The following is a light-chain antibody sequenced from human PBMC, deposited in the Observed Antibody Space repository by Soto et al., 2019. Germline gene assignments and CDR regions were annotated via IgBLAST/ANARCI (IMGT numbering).Light chain of an antibody. CDR3: AAWDDSVRGVV. CDR2: SHN. V-gene: IGLV1-47*02. Sequence: QSVLTQPPSASETPGQRVTISCSGGSSNIGRDYVYWYQQLPGAAPKLLMYSHNIRPAGVPDRFSASTSGTSASLAISGLRPEDEGDYHCAAWDDSVRGVVFGGGTKLTVL. CDR1: SSNIGRDY. J-gene: IGLJ2*01.